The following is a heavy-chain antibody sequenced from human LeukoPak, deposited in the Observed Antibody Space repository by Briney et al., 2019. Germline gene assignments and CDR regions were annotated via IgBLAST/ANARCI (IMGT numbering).Heavy chain of an antibody. Sequence: PGGFLRLSCAASGFTFSSYSMNWVRQAPGKGLEWVSSISSSSSYIYYADSVKGRFTISRDNAKNSLYLQMNSLRAEDTAVYYCARDAAVTAIRAGFDYWGQGTLVTVSS. CDR1: GFTFSSYS. V-gene: IGHV3-21*01. J-gene: IGHJ4*02. CDR2: ISSSSSYI. CDR3: ARDAAVTAIRAGFDY. D-gene: IGHD2-21*02.